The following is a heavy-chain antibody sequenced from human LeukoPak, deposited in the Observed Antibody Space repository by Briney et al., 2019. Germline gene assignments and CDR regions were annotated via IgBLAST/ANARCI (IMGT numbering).Heavy chain of an antibody. CDR1: GFTFGDYA. CDR3: TSERYCSGGSCYSDSY. D-gene: IGHD2-15*01. V-gene: IGHV3-49*03. CDR2: IRSKAYGGTT. J-gene: IGHJ4*02. Sequence: GGSLRLSCTASGFTFGDYAMSWFRQAPGKGLEWVGFIRSKAYGGTTEYAASVKGRFTISRDDSKSIAYLQMNSLKTEDTAVYYCTSERYCSGGSCYSDSYWGQGTLVTVSS.